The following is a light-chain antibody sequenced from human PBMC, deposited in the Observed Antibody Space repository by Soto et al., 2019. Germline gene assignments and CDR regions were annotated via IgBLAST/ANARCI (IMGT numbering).Light chain of an antibody. V-gene: IGLV2-14*01. CDR3: SSYTSSSTGYV. Sequence: SALTQPASVSGSPGQSITISCTGTSSDVGGYNYVSRYQQHPGKAPRLMIYEVSNRPSGVSNRFSGSKSGNTASLTISGLQAEDEADYYCSSYTSSSTGYVFGTGTKVTVL. J-gene: IGLJ1*01. CDR2: EVS. CDR1: SSDVGGYNY.